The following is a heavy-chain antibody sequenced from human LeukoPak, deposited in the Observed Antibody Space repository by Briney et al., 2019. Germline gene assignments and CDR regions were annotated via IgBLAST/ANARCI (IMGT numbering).Heavy chain of an antibody. D-gene: IGHD3-22*01. CDR1: GYTFTSCY. CDR3: ARGYDSSGYYYRAPFDI. V-gene: IGHV1-46*01. Sequence: GASVKVSCKASGYTFTSCYMHWVRQAPGQGLEWMGIINPSGGSTSYAQKFQGRVTMTRDTSTSTVYMELSSLRSEDTAVYYCARGYDSSGYYYRAPFDIWGQGTMVTVSS. J-gene: IGHJ3*02. CDR2: INPSGGST.